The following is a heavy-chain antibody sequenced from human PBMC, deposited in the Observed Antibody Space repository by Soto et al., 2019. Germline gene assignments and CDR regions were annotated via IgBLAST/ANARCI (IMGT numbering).Heavy chain of an antibody. D-gene: IGHD6-13*01. Sequence: GGSLRLSCAASGFTFSSYAMSWVRHAPGKGLEWVSAISGSGGSTYYADSVKGRFTISRDNSKNTLYLQMNSLRAEDTAVYYCAKDYSGIAAAGERPGPFDYWGQGTLVTVSS. J-gene: IGHJ4*02. V-gene: IGHV3-23*01. CDR2: ISGSGGST. CDR1: GFTFSSYA. CDR3: AKDYSGIAAAGERPGPFDY.